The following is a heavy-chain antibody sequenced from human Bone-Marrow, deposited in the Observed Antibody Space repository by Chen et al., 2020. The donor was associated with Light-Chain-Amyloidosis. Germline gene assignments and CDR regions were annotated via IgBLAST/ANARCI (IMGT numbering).Heavy chain of an antibody. CDR1: GYTFPSSY. Sequence: DVTTPGASVTVSCKASGYTFPSSYMHWVRQAPGQGLEWMGIINPSGGSTSYAQKFQGRVTMTRQPETSTVARERRRRREEEKGGYYCARGGGSTIRRGGPDYWGQGTLVT. D-gene: IGHD5-12*01. J-gene: IGHJ4*02. CDR2: INPSGGST. V-gene: IGHV1-46*01. CDR3: ARGGGSTIRRGGPDY.